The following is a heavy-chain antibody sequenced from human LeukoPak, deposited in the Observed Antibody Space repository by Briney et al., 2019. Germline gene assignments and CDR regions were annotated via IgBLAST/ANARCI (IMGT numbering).Heavy chain of an antibody. D-gene: IGHD6-19*01. CDR1: GFTFSSYW. Sequence: GGSLRLSCAVSGFTFSSYWMHWVRQAPGRGLVWVSRISSDESSTSYADSVKGRFTISRDNAKNTLYLHMNSLRAEDTAVYYCARTIAGAGSYYGGTGFDYWGQGTLVTVSS. V-gene: IGHV3-74*01. J-gene: IGHJ4*02. CDR3: ARTIAGAGSYYGGTGFDY. CDR2: ISSDESST.